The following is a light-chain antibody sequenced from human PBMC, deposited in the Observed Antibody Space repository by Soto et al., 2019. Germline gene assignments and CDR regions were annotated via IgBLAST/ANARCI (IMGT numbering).Light chain of an antibody. J-gene: IGKJ1*01. V-gene: IGKV3-20*01. Sequence: EIELTQSPATLSLSPGERATLSCRASQSVSSYLAWYQQKPGQAPRLLIYDASNRATGIPDRFSGSGSGTDFTLTISRLEPEDFAVYYCQQYGSSPETFGQGTKVDIK. CDR3: QQYGSSPET. CDR2: DAS. CDR1: QSVSSY.